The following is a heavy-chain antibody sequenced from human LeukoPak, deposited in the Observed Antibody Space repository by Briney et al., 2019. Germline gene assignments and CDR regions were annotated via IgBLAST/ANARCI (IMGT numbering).Heavy chain of an antibody. V-gene: IGHV4-34*01. Sequence: SETLSLTCTFYGGSFSSYYWSWVRQPPGKGLEWIGEINHSGSTTYNPSLRSRVTISVDTSKKHFSLKLTSVTAADTAVYFCAQTLGVSTITVHYWGQGTLVTVS. CDR1: GGSFSSYY. CDR2: INHSGST. D-gene: IGHD2-8*02. J-gene: IGHJ4*02. CDR3: AQTLGVSTITVHY.